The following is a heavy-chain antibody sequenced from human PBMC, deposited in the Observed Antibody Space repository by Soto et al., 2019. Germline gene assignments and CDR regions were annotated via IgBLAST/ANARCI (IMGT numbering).Heavy chain of an antibody. J-gene: IGHJ1*01. CDR2: VNPSGGST. Sequence: ASVKVSCKASGYIFTAYSMHWVRQAPGQGLEWMGVVNPSGGSTNYAQKFQGRITMTRDTSTITVYMDLSSLTSEDTAVYYCAREENCSDGICYSEYFQRWGQGTLVTVSS. D-gene: IGHD2-15*01. CDR3: AREENCSDGICYSEYFQR. CDR1: GYIFTAYS. V-gene: IGHV1-46*01.